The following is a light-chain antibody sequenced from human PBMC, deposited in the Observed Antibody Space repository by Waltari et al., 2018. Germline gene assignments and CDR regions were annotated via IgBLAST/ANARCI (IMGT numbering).Light chain of an antibody. V-gene: IGKV1-39*01. CDR1: QSISGY. CDR3: QQSYSSLTYT. J-gene: IGKJ2*01. Sequence: DIEMTQSPSSLSASVGDRVTITCRASQSISGYVNWYQQKPGKAPKVLIYAASSLQSGVPSRFSGSGSGTDFTLTISSLQPEDFATYYCQQSYSSLTYTFGQGTKLEIK. CDR2: AAS.